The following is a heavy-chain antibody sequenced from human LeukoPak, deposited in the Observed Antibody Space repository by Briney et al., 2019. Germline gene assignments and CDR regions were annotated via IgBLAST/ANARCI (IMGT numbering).Heavy chain of an antibody. D-gene: IGHD1-26*01. CDR3: ARVAYSGSYYVNAFDI. Sequence: SSETLSLTCAVYGGSFSTYYWSWIRQPPGKGLEWIGEINHSGRTNYNPSLKSRVTISVDTSKNQFSLKLSSVTAADTAVYYCARVAYSGSYYVNAFDIWGQGIMVTVSS. CDR2: INHSGRT. V-gene: IGHV4-34*01. CDR1: GGSFSTYY. J-gene: IGHJ3*02.